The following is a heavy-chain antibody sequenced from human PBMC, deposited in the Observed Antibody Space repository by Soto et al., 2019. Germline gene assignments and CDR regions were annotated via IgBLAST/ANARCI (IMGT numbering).Heavy chain of an antibody. CDR3: ASRLGRGIAESWARAYYYYYMDV. Sequence: SETLSLTCTVSGGSISSYYWSWIRQPPGKGLEWIGYIYYSGSTNYNPSLKSRVTISVDTSKNQFSLKLSSVTAADTAVYYCASRLGRGIAESWARAYYYYYMDVWGKGTTVTVSS. V-gene: IGHV4-59*08. CDR2: IYYSGST. D-gene: IGHD6-13*01. J-gene: IGHJ6*03. CDR1: GGSISSYY.